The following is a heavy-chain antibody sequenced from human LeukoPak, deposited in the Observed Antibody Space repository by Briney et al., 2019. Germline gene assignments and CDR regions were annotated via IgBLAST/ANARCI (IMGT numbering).Heavy chain of an antibody. Sequence: PGGSLRLSCAASGFTFSSYAMSWVRQAPGKGLEWVANIKQDGSEKYYVDSVKGRFTISRDNAKNSLYLQMNSLRAEDTAVYYCARDPGGDSSGWYVPHYYYYYYMDVWGKGTTVTVSS. CDR1: GFTFSSYA. CDR2: IKQDGSEK. V-gene: IGHV3-7*01. D-gene: IGHD6-19*01. J-gene: IGHJ6*03. CDR3: ARDPGGDSSGWYVPHYYYYYYMDV.